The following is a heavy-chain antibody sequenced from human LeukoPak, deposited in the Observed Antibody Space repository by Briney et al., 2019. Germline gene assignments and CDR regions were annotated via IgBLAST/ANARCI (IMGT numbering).Heavy chain of an antibody. D-gene: IGHD2-15*01. CDR3: ASLRNPGDCSGGSCSLPYFDY. Sequence: SETLSLTCTVSGGSIGSYYWSWIRQPPGKGLEWIGYIYYSGSTNYNPSLKSRVTISVDTSKNQFSLKLSSVTAADTAVYYCASLRNPGDCSGGSCSLPYFDYWGQGTLVTVSS. CDR1: GGSIGSYY. V-gene: IGHV4-59*01. CDR2: IYYSGST. J-gene: IGHJ4*02.